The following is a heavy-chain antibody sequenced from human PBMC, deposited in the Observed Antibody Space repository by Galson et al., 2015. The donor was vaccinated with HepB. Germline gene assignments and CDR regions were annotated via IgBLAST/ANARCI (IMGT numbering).Heavy chain of an antibody. CDR1: GYSFTSYW. CDR2: IYPGDSDT. J-gene: IGHJ6*03. D-gene: IGHD2-15*01. Sequence: QSGAEVKKPGESLKISCKGSGYSFTSYWIGWVRQMPGKGLEWMGIIYPGDSDTRYSPSFQGQVTISADKSISTAYLQWSSLKASDTAMYYCARHREERGYCSGGSCYPPYYYYYYMDVWGKGTTVTVSS. CDR3: ARHREERGYCSGGSCYPPYYYYYYMDV. V-gene: IGHV5-51*01.